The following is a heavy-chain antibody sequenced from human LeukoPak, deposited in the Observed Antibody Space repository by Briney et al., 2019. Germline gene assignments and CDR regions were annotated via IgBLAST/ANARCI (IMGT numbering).Heavy chain of an antibody. Sequence: SETLSLTCAVSGGSISSSNWWSWVRQPPGKGLEWIGEIYHSGSTNYNPSLKSRVTISVDKSKNQFSLKLSSVTAADTAVYYCAREAITIFGVVPGNPNWFDPWGQGTLVTVSS. D-gene: IGHD3-3*01. V-gene: IGHV4-4*02. CDR3: AREAITIFGVVPGNPNWFDP. J-gene: IGHJ5*02. CDR2: IYHSGST. CDR1: GGSISSSNW.